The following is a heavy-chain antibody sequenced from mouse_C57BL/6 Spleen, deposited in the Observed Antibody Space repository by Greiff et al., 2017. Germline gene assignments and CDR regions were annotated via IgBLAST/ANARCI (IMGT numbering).Heavy chain of an antibody. CDR2: IYPGDGDT. J-gene: IGHJ4*01. D-gene: IGHD2-13*01. CDR1: GYAFSSSW. V-gene: IGHV1-82*01. Sequence: QVQLQQSGPELVKPGASVKISCKASGYAFSSSWMNWVKQRPGKGLEWIGRIYPGDGDTNYNGKFKGKATLTADKSSSTAYMQLSSLTSEDSAVYLCARSDSNYVMDYWGQGTSVTVSS. CDR3: ARSDSNYVMDY.